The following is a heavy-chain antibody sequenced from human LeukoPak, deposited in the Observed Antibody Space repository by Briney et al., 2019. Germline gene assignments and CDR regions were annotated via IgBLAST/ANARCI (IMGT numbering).Heavy chain of an antibody. J-gene: IGHJ4*02. CDR3: ARDGVLRSSDQHYYGSGSYYY. V-gene: IGHV3-11*04. CDR2: ISSSGSTI. Sequence: PGGSLRLSCAASGFTFSDYYMSWIRQAPGKGLEWVSYISSSGSTIYYADSVKGRFTISRDNAKNSLYLQMNSLRAEDTAVYYCARDGVLRSSDQHYYGSGSYYYWGQGTLVTVSS. D-gene: IGHD3-10*01. CDR1: GFTFSDYY.